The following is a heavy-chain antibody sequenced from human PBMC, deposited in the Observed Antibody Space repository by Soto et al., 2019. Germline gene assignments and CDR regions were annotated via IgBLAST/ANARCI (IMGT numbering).Heavy chain of an antibody. Sequence: EVQLVESGGGLVQPGGSLRLSCAASGFTFSSYSMNWVRQAPGKGLEWVSYISSSSSTIYYADSVKGRFTISRDNAKNSLYLQTNTLRDEDTAVYYCARESAALDWFVPWGQGTLVTVSS. D-gene: IGHD2-2*01. CDR2: ISSSSSTI. J-gene: IGHJ5*02. CDR1: GFTFSSYS. CDR3: ARESAALDWFVP. V-gene: IGHV3-48*02.